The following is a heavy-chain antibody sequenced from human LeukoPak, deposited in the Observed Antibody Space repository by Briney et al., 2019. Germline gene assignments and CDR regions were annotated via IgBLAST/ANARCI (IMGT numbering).Heavy chain of an antibody. CDR2: ISGSGDRT. Sequence: GGSLRLSCAASGFTFSASDMSWVRQAPGKGLEWVSGISGSGDRTYNADSVKGRSTISRDNSKNTLYQQINSLRDENTAVYYCAKGNWDDDWGQGTPVTVSS. CDR1: GFTFSASD. V-gene: IGHV3-23*01. J-gene: IGHJ5*02. CDR3: AKGNWDDD.